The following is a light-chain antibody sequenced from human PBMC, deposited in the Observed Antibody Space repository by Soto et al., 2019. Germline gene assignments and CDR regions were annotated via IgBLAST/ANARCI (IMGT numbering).Light chain of an antibody. Sequence: QLVLTQSPSASASLGASVKLTCTLSSGHSSYAIAWHQQQPEGGPRYLMRLNSDGSHNKGDGIPDRFSGSSSGAERYLTISRLQSEDEADYYCQTWGTDIVVFGGGTKLTVL. CDR2: LNSDGSH. CDR3: QTWGTDIVV. V-gene: IGLV4-69*01. CDR1: SGHSSYA. J-gene: IGLJ2*01.